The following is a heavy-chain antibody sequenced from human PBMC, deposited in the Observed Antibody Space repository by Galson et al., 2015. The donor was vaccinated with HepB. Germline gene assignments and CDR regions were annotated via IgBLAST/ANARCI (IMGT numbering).Heavy chain of an antibody. CDR3: AKTTLDIVVVVAAPYYYYGMDV. J-gene: IGHJ6*02. V-gene: IGHV1-69*13. CDR1: GGTFSSYA. CDR2: IIPIFGTA. D-gene: IGHD2-15*01. Sequence: SVKVSCKASGGTFSSYAISWVRQAPGQGLEWMGGIIPIFGTANYAQKFQDRVTITADESTSTAYMELSSLRSEDTAVYYCAKTTLDIVVVVAAPYYYYGMDVWGQGTTVTVSS.